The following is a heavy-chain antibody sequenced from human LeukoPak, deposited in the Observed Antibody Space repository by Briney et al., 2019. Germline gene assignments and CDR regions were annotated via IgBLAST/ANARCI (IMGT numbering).Heavy chain of an antibody. D-gene: IGHD2-2*03. CDR3: ARVGGYCSSVSNCYGDY. CDR1: GFTFSIYS. CDR2: ISSGGTNI. V-gene: IGHV3-21*01. Sequence: GGSLRLSCAASGFTFSIYSMNWVRQAPGKGLEWVSCISSGGTNIYYADSVRGRFTISRDNVKNSLYLQMNSLRAEDTAVYYCARVGGYCSSVSNCYGDYWGQGTLVTVSS. J-gene: IGHJ4*02.